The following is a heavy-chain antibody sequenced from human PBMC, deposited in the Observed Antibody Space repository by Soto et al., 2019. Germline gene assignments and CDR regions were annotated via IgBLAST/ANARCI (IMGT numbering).Heavy chain of an antibody. V-gene: IGHV1-2*02. CDR2: INPNSGGT. J-gene: IGHJ5*02. D-gene: IGHD2-15*01. CDR1: GYTFTGYY. Sequence: ASVKVSCKASGYTFTGYYMHWVRRAPGQGLEWMGWINPNSGGTNYAQKFQGRVTMTRDTSISTAYMELSRLRSDDTAVYYCAREAGSRYCSGGSCYHNWFDPWGQGTLVTVS. CDR3: AREAGSRYCSGGSCYHNWFDP.